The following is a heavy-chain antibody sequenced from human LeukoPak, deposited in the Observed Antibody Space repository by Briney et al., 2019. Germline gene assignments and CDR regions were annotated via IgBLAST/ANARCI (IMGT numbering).Heavy chain of an antibody. CDR2: IYHSGST. Sequence: SQTLSLTCAVSGGSISSGGYSWSWIRQPPGKGLEWIGYIYHSGSTYYNPSLKSRVTISVDRSKNQFSLKLSSVTAADTAVYYCASRGYCSGGSCYRYWYFDLWGRGTLVTVSS. CDR3: ASRGYCSGGSCYRYWYFDL. CDR1: GGSISSGGYS. J-gene: IGHJ2*01. V-gene: IGHV4-30-2*01. D-gene: IGHD2-15*01.